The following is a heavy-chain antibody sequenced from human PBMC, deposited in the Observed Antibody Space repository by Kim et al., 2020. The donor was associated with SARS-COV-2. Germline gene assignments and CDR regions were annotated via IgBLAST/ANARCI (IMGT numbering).Heavy chain of an antibody. V-gene: IGHV1-69*13. D-gene: IGHD3-10*01. J-gene: IGHJ6*02. CDR3: ASTPGRVHGVIITGETYYYYGMDV. Sequence: SVKVSCKASGGTFSSYAISWVRQAPGQGLEWMGGIIPIFGTANYAQKFQGRVTITADESTSTAYMELSSLRSEDTAVYYCASTPGRVHGVIITGETYYYYGMDVWGQGTTVTVSS. CDR2: IIPIFGTA. CDR1: GGTFSSYA.